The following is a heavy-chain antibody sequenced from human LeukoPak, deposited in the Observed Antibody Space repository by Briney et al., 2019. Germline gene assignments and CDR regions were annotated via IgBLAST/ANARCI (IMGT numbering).Heavy chain of an antibody. CDR1: GGSISSYY. CDR3: ARLYQQSKWKYYYYYMDV. CDR2: VFDSGST. J-gene: IGHJ6*03. D-gene: IGHD1-1*01. V-gene: IGHV4-59*01. Sequence: KPSETLSLTCTVSGGSISSYYWSWIRQPAGKGLEWIGYVFDSGSTNYNPSLKSRVTISVDTSTKQFSLRLSSVTAADTAVYYCARLYQQSKWKYYYYYMDVWGKGTAVTVSS.